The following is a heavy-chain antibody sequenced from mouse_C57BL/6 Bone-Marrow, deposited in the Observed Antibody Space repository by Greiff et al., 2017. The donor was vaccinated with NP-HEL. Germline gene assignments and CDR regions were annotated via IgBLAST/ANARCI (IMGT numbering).Heavy chain of an antibody. D-gene: IGHD6-1*01. CDR3: ARELCGYFDV. CDR1: GFTFSDYY. J-gene: IGHJ1*03. V-gene: IGHV5-16*01. CDR2: INYDGSST. Sequence: EVKLVESEGGLVQPGSSMKLSCTASGFTFSDYYMAWVRQVPEKGLEWVANINYDGSSTYYLDSLKSRFIISRDNAKNILYLQMSSLKSEDTATYYCARELCGYFDVWGTGTTVTVSS.